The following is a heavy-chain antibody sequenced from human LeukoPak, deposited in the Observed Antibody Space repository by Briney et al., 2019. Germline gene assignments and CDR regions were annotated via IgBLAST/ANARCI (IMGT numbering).Heavy chain of an antibody. CDR1: GFTFSSYA. Sequence: GGSLRLSCAASGFTFSSYAMSCVRQAPGKGLEWVSAISGSGGSTYYADSVKGRFTISRDNSKNTLYLQMNSLRAEDTAVYYCAKSSLYYYDSSGYVDYWGQGTLVTVSS. V-gene: IGHV3-23*01. CDR3: AKSSLYYYDSSGYVDY. J-gene: IGHJ4*02. CDR2: ISGSGGST. D-gene: IGHD3-22*01.